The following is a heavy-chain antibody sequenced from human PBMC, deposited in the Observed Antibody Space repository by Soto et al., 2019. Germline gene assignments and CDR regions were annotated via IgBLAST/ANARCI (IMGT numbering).Heavy chain of an antibody. Sequence: HPGGSLRLSCAASGFTVSNNYMSWVRQAPGQGLEWVSVIYSRDDTYYADSVKGRFTISRDSSKNTLYLQMNSLRAEDTAIYYCARCPFFFSGTWPIDFYNLCQGAVLPVSS. D-gene: IGHD2-15*01. V-gene: IGHV3-66*01. CDR1: GFTVSNNY. CDR2: IYSRDDT. CDR3: ARCPFFFSGTWPIDFYN. J-gene: IGHJ4*02.